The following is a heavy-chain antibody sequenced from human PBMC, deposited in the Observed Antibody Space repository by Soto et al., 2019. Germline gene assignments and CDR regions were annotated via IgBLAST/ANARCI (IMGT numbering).Heavy chain of an antibody. Sequence: GASVKVSCKASGYTFTSYGISWVRQAPGQGLEWMGWISAYNGNTNYAQKFQGWVTMTRDTSISTAYMELSRLRSDDTAVYYCARTGKYCTNGVCYGGDAFDIWGQGTMVTVSS. V-gene: IGHV1-18*01. D-gene: IGHD2-8*01. CDR3: ARTGKYCTNGVCYGGDAFDI. J-gene: IGHJ3*02. CDR2: ISAYNGNT. CDR1: GYTFTSYG.